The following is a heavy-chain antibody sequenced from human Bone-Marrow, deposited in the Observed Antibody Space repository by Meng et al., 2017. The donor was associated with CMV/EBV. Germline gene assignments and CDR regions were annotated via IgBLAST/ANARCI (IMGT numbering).Heavy chain of an antibody. CDR2: ISFDGNTK. D-gene: IGHD4-23*01. CDR3: VGGVATPAY. V-gene: IGHV3-30*04. J-gene: IGHJ4*01. CDR1: RFTFSLYA. Sequence: GESLKISCAASRFTFSLYAMHWVRQAPGKGLEWVSVISFDGNTKYYADSVQGRFTISRDNSRNTLNLLMNSLRTEDTAFYYCVGGVATPAYWGPGTLVTVSS.